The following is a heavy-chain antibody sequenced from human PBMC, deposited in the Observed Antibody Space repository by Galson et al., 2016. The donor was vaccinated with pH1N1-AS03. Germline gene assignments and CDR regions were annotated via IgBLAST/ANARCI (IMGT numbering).Heavy chain of an antibody. CDR1: GFTFSSYS. J-gene: IGHJ4*02. Sequence: SLRLSCAASGFTFSSYSMNWVRQAPGKGLEWVSYITGSDVTTYADSVKGRFSISRDNSKSMLYLQMNSLRAEDTAVYYCAKDGGSSGFDFDYWGLGTLVTVSS. D-gene: IGHD5-12*01. CDR3: AKDGGSSGFDFDY. CDR2: ITGSDVTT. V-gene: IGHV3-23*01.